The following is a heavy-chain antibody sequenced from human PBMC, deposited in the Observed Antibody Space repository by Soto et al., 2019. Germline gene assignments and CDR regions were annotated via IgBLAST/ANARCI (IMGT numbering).Heavy chain of an antibody. V-gene: IGHV1-18*04. J-gene: IGHJ6*02. CDR3: AREEYDFWSGYYSYYYYYGMDV. CDR2: ISAYNGNT. CDR1: GYTFTSYG. D-gene: IGHD3-3*01. Sequence: ASVKVSCKASGYTFTSYGISWVRQAPGQGLEWMGWISAYNGNTNYAQKLQGRVTMTTDTSTSTAYMELRSLRSDDTAAYYCAREEYDFWSGYYSYYYYYGMDVWGQGTTVTVSS.